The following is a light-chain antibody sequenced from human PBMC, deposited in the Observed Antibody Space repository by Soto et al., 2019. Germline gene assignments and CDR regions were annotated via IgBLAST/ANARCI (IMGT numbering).Light chain of an antibody. CDR2: DAS. V-gene: IGKV1-5*01. CDR1: QSISSW. J-gene: IGKJ1*01. Sequence: DIQMTQSPSTLSASVGDRVTITCRASQSISSWLAWYQQKPGKAPKLLIYDASSLESGVPSRFSGSGSGTEITLTISSLQPDDFATYYCQKYASYSGTFGQGTKGDI. CDR3: QKYASYSGT.